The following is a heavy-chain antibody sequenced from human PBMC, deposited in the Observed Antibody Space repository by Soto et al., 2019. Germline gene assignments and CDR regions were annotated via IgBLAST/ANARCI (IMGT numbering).Heavy chain of an antibody. CDR3: TTGRRDYYGNSYMDL. CDR1: GYAFEVAW. D-gene: IGHD3-22*01. CDR2: IKSKPDGGTT. J-gene: IGHJ6*03. Sequence: EMQLGDSGGGLVKPGGSLRLSCAVSGYAFEVAWMNWVRQAPGKGLEWVGRIKSKPDGGTTEYAAPVEGRFTISRDDSTSTLYLQMNSLRTEDTAVYYCTTGRRDYYGNSYMDLWGKGTTVTVSS. V-gene: IGHV3-15*01.